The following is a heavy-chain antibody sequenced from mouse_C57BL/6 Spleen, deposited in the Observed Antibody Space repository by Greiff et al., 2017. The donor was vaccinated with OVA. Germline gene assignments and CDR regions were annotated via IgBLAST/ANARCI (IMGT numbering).Heavy chain of an antibody. CDR1: GYSITSGYD. Sequence: EVHLVESGPGMVKPSQSLSLTCTVTGYSITSGYDWHWIRHFPGNKLEWMGYISYSGSTNYNPSLKSRISITHDTSKNHFFLTLNSVTTEDTATYYCASRGSNYAMDYWGQGTSVTVSS. J-gene: IGHJ4*01. V-gene: IGHV3-1*01. D-gene: IGHD1-1*01. CDR2: ISYSGST. CDR3: ASRGSNYAMDY.